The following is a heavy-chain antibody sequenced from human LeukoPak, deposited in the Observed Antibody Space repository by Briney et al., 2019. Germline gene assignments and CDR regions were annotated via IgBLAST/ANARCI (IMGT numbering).Heavy chain of an antibody. Sequence: PGGSLRLSCAVSGFTFSSYEMERVRQAPGKGLEWVSHISTSGSTIHYADSVKGRFTISRDNAKHSLFLQMNRLRAEDTAVYYCARLAVVTTDGMGVWGQGTAVTVS. J-gene: IGHJ6*02. CDR1: GFTFSSYE. CDR2: ISTSGSTI. V-gene: IGHV3-48*03. CDR3: ARLAVVTTDGMGV. D-gene: IGHD2-21*02.